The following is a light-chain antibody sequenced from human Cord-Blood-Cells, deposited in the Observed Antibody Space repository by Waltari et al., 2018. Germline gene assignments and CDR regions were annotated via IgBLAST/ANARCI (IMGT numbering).Light chain of an antibody. V-gene: IGKV1-8*01. CDR2: AAS. CDR3: QQYYSYPLN. J-gene: IGKJ3*01. CDR1: QGISSY. Sequence: AIRMTQSPSSFSASTGDRVTITCRASQGISSYLAWYQQKPGKAPKLLIYAASTLQSGVPSRFSGSGYGTDFTLTISCLQSEDFATYYWQQYYSYPLNFGPGTKVDI.